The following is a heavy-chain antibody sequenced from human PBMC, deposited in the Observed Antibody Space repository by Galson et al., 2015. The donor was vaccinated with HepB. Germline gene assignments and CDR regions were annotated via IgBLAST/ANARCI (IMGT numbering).Heavy chain of an antibody. J-gene: IGHJ5*02. V-gene: IGHV1-18*04. CDR2: ISAYNGHT. D-gene: IGHD2-2*01. CDR3: ARRGSTYGNWLDI. CDR1: GYTFTSYG. Sequence: SVKVSCKASGYTFTSYGISWVRQAPGQGLEWMGWISAYNGHTNYAQKFQGRVTMTTDTSTTTAYMELRSLRSDDTAVYYCARRGSTYGNWLDIWGQGTLVAVSS.